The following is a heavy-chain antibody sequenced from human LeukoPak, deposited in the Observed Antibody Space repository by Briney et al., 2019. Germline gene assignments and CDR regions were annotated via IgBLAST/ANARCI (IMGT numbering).Heavy chain of an antibody. V-gene: IGHV4-59*01. CDR1: GGSLSSFY. J-gene: IGHJ6*03. CDR2: IYYSGNT. Sequence: SETLSLTCTVSGGSLSSFYWSWIRQPPGKGLEWIGYIYYSGNTNYNPSLKSRVTISVDTSKNQFSLKLGSVTAADTAVYYCAREQHYGSGGYYYYYMDVWGKGTSVTVSS. CDR3: AREQHYGSGGYYYYYMDV. D-gene: IGHD3-10*01.